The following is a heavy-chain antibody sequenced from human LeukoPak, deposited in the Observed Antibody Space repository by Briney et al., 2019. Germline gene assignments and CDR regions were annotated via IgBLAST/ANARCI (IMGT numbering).Heavy chain of an antibody. J-gene: IGHJ4*02. CDR3: AKDIYGAAAGSFDY. V-gene: IGHV3-43*02. D-gene: IGHD6-13*01. CDR2: ISGDGGST. Sequence: QPGGSLRLSSAASGFTFDDYAMHWVRQAPGKGLEWVSLISGDGGSTYYADSVKGRFTISRDNSKNSLYLQMSSLRTEDTALYYCAKDIYGAAAGSFDYWGQGTLVTVSS. CDR1: GFTFDDYA.